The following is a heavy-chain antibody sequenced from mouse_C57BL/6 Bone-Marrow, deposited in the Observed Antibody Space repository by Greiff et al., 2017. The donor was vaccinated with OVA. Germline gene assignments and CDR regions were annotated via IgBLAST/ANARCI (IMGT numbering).Heavy chain of an antibody. Sequence: LVEPGASVKISCKASGYAFSSSWMNWVKQRPGKGLEWIGRIYPGDGDTNYNGKCKGKATLTADKSSSTAYMQLSSLTSEDSAVYFCARHEDGYYASYFDYWGQGTTLTVSS. D-gene: IGHD2-3*01. CDR3: ARHEDGYYASYFDY. CDR1: GYAFSSSW. CDR2: IYPGDGDT. V-gene: IGHV1-82*01. J-gene: IGHJ2*01.